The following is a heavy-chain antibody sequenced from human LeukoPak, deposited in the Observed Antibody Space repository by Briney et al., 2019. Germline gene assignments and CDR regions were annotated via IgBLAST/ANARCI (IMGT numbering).Heavy chain of an antibody. CDR2: IYYSGST. J-gene: IGHJ5*02. Sequence: SETLSLTCTVSGGSISTSSYYWGWIRQPPGKGLECIGNIYYSGSTYYNPSLKSRVTISVDTSKNQFSLKLSSVTAADTAVYYCARGSDYYDSPWFDPWGQGTLVTVSS. V-gene: IGHV4-39*07. CDR1: GGSISTSSYY. D-gene: IGHD3-22*01. CDR3: ARGSDYYDSPWFDP.